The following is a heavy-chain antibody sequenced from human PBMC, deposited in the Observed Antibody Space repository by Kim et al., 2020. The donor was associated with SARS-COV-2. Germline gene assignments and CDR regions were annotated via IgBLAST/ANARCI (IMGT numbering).Heavy chain of an antibody. J-gene: IGHJ6*02. Sequence: GGSLRLSCAASGFTFDDYAMHWVRQAPGKGLEWVSGISWNSGSISYADSVKGRFTISRDNAKNSLYLQMNSLRAEDTALYYCAKDVYYYGSGSYPPNYYYYCMDVWGQGTTVTVSS. CDR1: GFTFDDYA. CDR3: AKDVYYYGSGSYPPNYYYYCMDV. D-gene: IGHD3-10*01. CDR2: ISWNSGSI. V-gene: IGHV3-9*01.